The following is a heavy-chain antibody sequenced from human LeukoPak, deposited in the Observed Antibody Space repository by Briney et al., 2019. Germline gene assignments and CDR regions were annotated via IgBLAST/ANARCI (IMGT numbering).Heavy chain of an antibody. CDR3: AKSNGYGLIDI. CDR2: IIPIFGTA. J-gene: IGHJ3*02. CDR1: GGTFSSYA. D-gene: IGHD3-22*01. Sequence: SVKVSCKASGGTFSSYAISWVRQAPGQGLEWMGGIIPIFGTANYAQKFQGRVTITADRSTSTAYMELSSLRSEDTAVYYCAKSNGYGLIDIWGQGTMVTVSS. V-gene: IGHV1-69*06.